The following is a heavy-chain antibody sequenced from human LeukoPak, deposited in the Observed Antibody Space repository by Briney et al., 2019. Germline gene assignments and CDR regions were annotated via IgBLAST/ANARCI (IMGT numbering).Heavy chain of an antibody. CDR3: ARDKIEGPTKLDY. J-gene: IGHJ4*02. CDR1: GFTFSSYW. Sequence: GGSLRLSCAASGFTFSSYWMSWVRQAPGKGLEWVANIKQDESEQYYVDSLKGRFTISRDNAKNSLYLQMNSLRAEETAVYYCARDKIEGPTKLDYWGQGILVTVSS. D-gene: IGHD1-1*01. CDR2: IKQDESEQ. V-gene: IGHV3-7*01.